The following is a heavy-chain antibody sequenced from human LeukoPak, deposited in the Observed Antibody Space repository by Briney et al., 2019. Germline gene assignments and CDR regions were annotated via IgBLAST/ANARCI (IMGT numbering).Heavy chain of an antibody. CDR1: GFTFSSYW. CDR3: AKAENYYYDSSGCLDY. J-gene: IGHJ4*02. V-gene: IGHV3-7*03. D-gene: IGHD3-22*01. CDR2: IKQDGSEK. Sequence: GGSLRLSCAASGFTFSSYWMSWVRQAPGKGLEWVANIKQDGSEKYYVDSVKGRFTISRDNAKNSLYLQMNSLRAEDTAVYYCAKAENYYYDSSGCLDYWGQGTLVTVSS.